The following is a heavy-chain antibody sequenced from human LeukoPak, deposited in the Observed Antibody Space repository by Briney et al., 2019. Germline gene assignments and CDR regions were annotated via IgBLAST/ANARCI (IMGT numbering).Heavy chain of an antibody. CDR1: GFTVSSSY. D-gene: IGHD3/OR15-3a*01. V-gene: IGHV3-53*01. CDR2: IYRGDT. CDR3: ARDLIY. J-gene: IGHJ4*02. Sequence: GGSLRLSCAASGFTVSSSYMRWVRQAPGKGLEWVSVIYRGDTDYADSVKGRFTISRDNSKSTLHLEMNSLRAEDTAVYYCARDLIYWGQGTLVTVSS.